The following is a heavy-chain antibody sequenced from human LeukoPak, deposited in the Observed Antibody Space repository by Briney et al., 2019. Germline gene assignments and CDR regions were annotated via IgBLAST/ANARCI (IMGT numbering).Heavy chain of an antibody. V-gene: IGHV1-46*01. D-gene: IGHD3-22*01. CDR2: INPSGGST. J-gene: IGHJ4*02. CDR1: GYTFTSYY. Sequence: ASVKVSCKASGYTFTSYYMHWVRQAPGQGLEWMGIINPSGGSTSYAQKFQGRVTITADESTSTAYMELSSLRSEDTAVYYCARDRRGVPGSYYYDSSGYYLHYWGQGTLVTVSS. CDR3: ARDRRGVPGSYYYDSSGYYLHY.